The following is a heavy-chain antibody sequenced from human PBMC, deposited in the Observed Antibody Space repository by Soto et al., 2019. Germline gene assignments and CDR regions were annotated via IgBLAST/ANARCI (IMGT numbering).Heavy chain of an antibody. CDR3: ARGRELDGYCSSTSCSDY. J-gene: IGHJ4*02. Sequence: PSETLSLTCAVYGVSFSGYYWSWIRQPPGKGLEWIGEINHSGSTNYNPSLKSRVTISVDTSKNQFSLKLSSVTAADTAVYYCARGRELDGYCSSTSCSDYWGQGTLVTVSS. CDR1: GVSFSGYY. V-gene: IGHV4-34*01. CDR2: INHSGST. D-gene: IGHD2-2*01.